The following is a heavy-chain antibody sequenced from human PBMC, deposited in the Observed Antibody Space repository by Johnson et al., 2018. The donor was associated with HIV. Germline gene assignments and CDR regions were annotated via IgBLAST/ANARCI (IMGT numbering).Heavy chain of an antibody. V-gene: IGHV3-30*03. Sequence: QVQLVESGGGVVQPGRSLRPSCAASGFTFSSYAMHWVRQAPGKGLEWVAIISYDVNNRYYADSVKGRFTISRDNSKNTLYLQMNSLRAEDTAVYYCARDRGGGSYHDAFDIWGQGTMVTVSS. D-gene: IGHD1-26*01. CDR1: GFTFSSYA. J-gene: IGHJ3*02. CDR3: ARDRGGGSYHDAFDI. CDR2: ISYDVNNR.